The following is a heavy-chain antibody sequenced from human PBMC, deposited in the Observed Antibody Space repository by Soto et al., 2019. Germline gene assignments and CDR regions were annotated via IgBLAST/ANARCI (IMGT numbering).Heavy chain of an antibody. CDR3: ARSGYSSSWYVFDY. Sequence: QVQLVESGGGVVQPGRSLRLSCAASGFTFSSYGMHWVRQAPGKGLEWVAVIWYDGSNKYYADSVKGRFTISRDNSKNTLYLQMNSLGAEETAVYYCARSGYSSSWYVFDYWGQGTLVTVSS. CDR1: GFTFSSYG. D-gene: IGHD6-13*01. J-gene: IGHJ4*02. V-gene: IGHV3-33*01. CDR2: IWYDGSNK.